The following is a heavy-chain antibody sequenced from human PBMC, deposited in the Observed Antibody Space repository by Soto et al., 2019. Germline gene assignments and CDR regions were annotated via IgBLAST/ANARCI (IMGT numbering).Heavy chain of an antibody. J-gene: IGHJ4*02. CDR3: AKNWNYFNSPSDY. CDR1: GVTFSSYA. Sequence: GGSLRLSCAASGVTFSSYAMIWVRQAPGKGLEWVSAISGSGGSTYYADSVKGRFTISRDNSKNTLYLQMNSLRAEDTAVYYCAKNWNYFNSPSDYWGQGTLVTVSS. V-gene: IGHV3-23*01. D-gene: IGHD1-7*01. CDR2: ISGSGGST.